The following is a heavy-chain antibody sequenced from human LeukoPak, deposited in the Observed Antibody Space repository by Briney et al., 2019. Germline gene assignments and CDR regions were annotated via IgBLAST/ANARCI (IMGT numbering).Heavy chain of an antibody. Sequence: SVKVSCKASGGTFSSYAISWVRQAPGQGLEWMGRIIPIFGTANYAQKFQGRVTITVDKSTSTAYMELSSLRSEDTAVYYCAREGGTNCSSTSCYALNWFDPWGQGTLVTVSS. J-gene: IGHJ5*02. CDR3: AREGGTNCSSTSCYALNWFDP. V-gene: IGHV1-69*06. CDR2: IIPIFGTA. D-gene: IGHD2-2*01. CDR1: GGTFSSYA.